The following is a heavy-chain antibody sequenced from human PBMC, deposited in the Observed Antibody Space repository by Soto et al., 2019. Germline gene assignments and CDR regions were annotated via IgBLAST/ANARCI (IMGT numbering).Heavy chain of an antibody. V-gene: IGHV1-3*01. CDR1: GYTFTSYA. J-gene: IGHJ4*02. Sequence: ASVKVSCKASGYTFTSYAMHWVRQAPGQRLEWMGWINAGNGNTKYSQKFQGRVTITRDTSASTAYMELSSLRPEDTAVYYCARDALYCSGGSCYFQNSDYWGQGTLVTV. D-gene: IGHD2-15*01. CDR3: ARDALYCSGGSCYFQNSDY. CDR2: INAGNGNT.